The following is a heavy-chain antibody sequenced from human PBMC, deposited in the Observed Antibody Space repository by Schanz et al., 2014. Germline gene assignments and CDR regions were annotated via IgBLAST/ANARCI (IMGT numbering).Heavy chain of an antibody. CDR3: ARGSGTFDS. D-gene: IGHD3-3*01. CDR1: GFTLTSYA. CDR2: ISGSGGST. V-gene: IGHV3-23*04. Sequence: EVQLVESGGGLVQPGGSLRLSCAASGFTLTSYALTWVRQAPGKGLEWVAGISGSGGSTDYADSVKGRFIIPRDNSKNTLYLQMNSLRAEDTAVYYCARGSGTFDSWGQGTLVTVSS. J-gene: IGHJ4*02.